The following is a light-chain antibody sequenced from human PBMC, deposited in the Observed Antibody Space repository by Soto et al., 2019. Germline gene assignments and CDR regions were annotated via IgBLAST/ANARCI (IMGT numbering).Light chain of an antibody. Sequence: QSVLTQPRSVSGSPGQSVTISCTGTSSDVGGYNYVSWYQQHPGKAPKLMIYDVTQRPSGVPDRFSVSKSGNTASLTISGLQADDEADYYCCSYAGSYTWVFGGGTQLTVL. CDR2: DVT. V-gene: IGLV2-11*01. CDR3: CSYAGSYTWV. J-gene: IGLJ3*02. CDR1: SSDVGGYNY.